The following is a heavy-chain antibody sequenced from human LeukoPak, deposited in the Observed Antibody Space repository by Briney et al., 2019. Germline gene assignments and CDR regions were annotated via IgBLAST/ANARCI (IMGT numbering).Heavy chain of an antibody. CDR1: GGTFSIYA. J-gene: IGHJ6*04. CDR2: IIPIFGTA. V-gene: IGHV1-69*01. CDR3: ATNRYSYYYYGMDV. Sequence: SVTVPFKASGGTFSIYAISWVRQAPGQGLEWMGGIIPIFGTANYAQKFQGRVTITADESTSTAYMELSSLRSEDTAVYYCATNRYSYYYYGMDVWGKGTTVTVSS. D-gene: IGHD5-18*01.